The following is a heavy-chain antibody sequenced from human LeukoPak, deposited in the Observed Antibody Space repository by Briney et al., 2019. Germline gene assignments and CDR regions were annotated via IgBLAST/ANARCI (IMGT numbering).Heavy chain of an antibody. Sequence: PGGSLRLSCAASGFTFSSYWMSWVRQAPGKGLEWVANIKRDGSEKYYVDSVKGRFTISRDNAKNSLYLQMNSLRAEDTAVYYCARIGKLGIGQGAFDIWGQGTMVTVSS. CDR2: IKRDGSEK. CDR3: ARIGKLGIGQGAFDI. D-gene: IGHD7-27*01. V-gene: IGHV3-7*01. CDR1: GFTFSSYW. J-gene: IGHJ3*02.